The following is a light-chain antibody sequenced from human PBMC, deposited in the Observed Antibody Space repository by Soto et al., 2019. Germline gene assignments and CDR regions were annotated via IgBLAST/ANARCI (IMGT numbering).Light chain of an antibody. CDR1: NSDIGSYTS. J-gene: IGLJ2*01. CDR2: EVS. V-gene: IGLV2-14*01. Sequence: QSVLTQPASVSGSPGQSITISCVGTNSDIGSYTSVSWFQHHPGTAPKLMISEVSNRPSGVSSRFSGSKSGHTASLTISGLQAEDEATYYCSSFTSSSTVVFGGGTQLTVL. CDR3: SSFTSSSTVV.